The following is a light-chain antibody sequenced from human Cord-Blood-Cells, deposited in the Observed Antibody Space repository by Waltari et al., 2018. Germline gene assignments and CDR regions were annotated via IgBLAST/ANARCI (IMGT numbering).Light chain of an antibody. CDR1: QDISDY. Sequence: DIQMTQYPSSLSASVGDRVTITCQASQDISDYLNWYQQKPGKATELLIYESSNLETGCPSRCSGSGSGTDCTFTISRPQPVDIATYYCQQYGKLPSPFTFGAGTKVDLK. CDR2: ESS. CDR3: QQYGKLPSPFT. J-gene: IGKJ3*01. V-gene: IGKV1-33*01.